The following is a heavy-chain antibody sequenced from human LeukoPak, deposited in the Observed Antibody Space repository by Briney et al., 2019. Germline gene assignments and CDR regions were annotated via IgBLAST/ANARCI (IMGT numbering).Heavy chain of an antibody. V-gene: IGHV5-51*04. CDR3: ARPSPWQYYGSGPRGAFDI. D-gene: IGHD3-10*01. CDR1: GYSFTSYW. Sequence: ESLKISCKGSGYSFTSYWIAWVRQMPGKGLEWIGIIYPGDSDTRYSPSFQGPVTISPDKRISTAYLQRSSLKASDTATYYRARPSPWQYYGSGPRGAFDIWGQGTMVTVSS. CDR2: IYPGDSDT. J-gene: IGHJ3*02.